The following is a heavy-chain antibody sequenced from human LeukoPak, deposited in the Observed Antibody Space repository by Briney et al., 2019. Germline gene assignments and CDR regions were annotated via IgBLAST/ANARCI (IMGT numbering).Heavy chain of an antibody. Sequence: SVKVSCKASGYTFTGYYMHWVRQAPGQGLEWMGRIIPILGIANYAQKFQGRVTITADKSTSTAYMELSSLRSEDTAVYYCARDVQFDYWGQGTLVTVSS. CDR2: IIPILGIA. CDR3: ARDVQFDY. CDR1: GYTFTGYY. J-gene: IGHJ4*02. V-gene: IGHV1-69*04.